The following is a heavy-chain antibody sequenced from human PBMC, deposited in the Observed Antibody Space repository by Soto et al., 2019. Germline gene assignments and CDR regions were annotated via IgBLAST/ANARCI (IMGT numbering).Heavy chain of an antibody. CDR3: ARSSDSSYNWFDP. V-gene: IGHV3-23*01. J-gene: IGHJ5*02. CDR1: GFTFSSYA. Sequence: PVGSLRLSCAASGFTFSSYAMSWVRQAPGKGLEWVSAISGSGGSTYYADSVKGRFTISRDNSKNTLYLQMNSLRAEDTAVYYCARSSDSSYNWFDPWGQGTLVTVSS. D-gene: IGHD6-6*01. CDR2: ISGSGGST.